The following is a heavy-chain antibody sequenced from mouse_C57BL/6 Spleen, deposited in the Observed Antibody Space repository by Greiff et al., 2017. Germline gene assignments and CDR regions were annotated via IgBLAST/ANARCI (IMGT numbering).Heavy chain of an antibody. CDR1: GYTFTDYE. Sequence: VQRVESGAELVRPGASVTLSCKASGYTFTDYEMHWVKQTPVHGLEWIGAIDPETGGTAYNQKFKGKAILTADKSSSTAYMELRSLTSEDSAVYYCTRSYYYGSSYWYFDVWGTGTTVTVSS. J-gene: IGHJ1*03. V-gene: IGHV1-15*01. D-gene: IGHD1-1*01. CDR2: IDPETGGT. CDR3: TRSYYYGSSYWYFDV.